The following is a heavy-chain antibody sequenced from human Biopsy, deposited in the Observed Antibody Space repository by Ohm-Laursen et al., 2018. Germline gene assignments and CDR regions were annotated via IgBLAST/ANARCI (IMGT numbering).Heavy chain of an antibody. CDR1: GGSVSSNTNY. CDR2: IFYSGII. J-gene: IGHJ5*02. Sequence: SETLSLTCTVSGGSVSSNTNYWAWIRQPPGKGLEWIGSIFYSGIIYYNPSLKSRVSISVATSKNQFSLNLNSVTAADTAVYYCARHPTGFWFDPWGQGTLVIVSS. CDR3: ARHPTGFWFDP. V-gene: IGHV4-39*01.